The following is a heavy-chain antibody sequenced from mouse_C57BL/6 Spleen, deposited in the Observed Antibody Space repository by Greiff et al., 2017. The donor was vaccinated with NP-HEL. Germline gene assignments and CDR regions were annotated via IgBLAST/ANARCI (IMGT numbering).Heavy chain of an antibody. CDR2: IYPGDGDT. J-gene: IGHJ2*01. D-gene: IGHD2-1*01. CDR1: GYAFSSSW. V-gene: IGHV1-82*01. Sequence: VQLRQPGPELVKPGASVKISCKASGYAFSSSWMNWVKQRPGKGLEWIGRIYPGDGDTNYNGKFKGKATLTADKSSSTAYMQLSSLTSEDSAVYFCARIGDGNLYFDYWGQGTTLTVSS. CDR3: ARIGDGNLYFDY.